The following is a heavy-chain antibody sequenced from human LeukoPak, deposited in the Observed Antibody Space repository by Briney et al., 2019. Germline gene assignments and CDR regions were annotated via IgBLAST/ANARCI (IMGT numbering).Heavy chain of an antibody. CDR1: GFTLSSYW. Sequence: GGSLRLSCAASGFTLSSYWMSWVRPAPGKGLEWVANKRKHGSDKYYVASVKGRFTISRDNAKNSLYLQMNSLSAEDTAVYYCARRATYADEACFDPWGQGTLVTVSS. CDR2: KRKHGSDK. D-gene: IGHD4-17*01. J-gene: IGHJ5*02. CDR3: ARRATYADEACFDP. V-gene: IGHV3-7*03.